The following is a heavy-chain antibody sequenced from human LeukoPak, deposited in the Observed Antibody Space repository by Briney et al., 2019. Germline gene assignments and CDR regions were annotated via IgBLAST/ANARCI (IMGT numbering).Heavy chain of an antibody. CDR2: INPSGGST. CDR1: GYTFTSYY. CDR3: ATSYSSGWPFFDY. D-gene: IGHD6-19*01. J-gene: IGHJ4*02. Sequence: GASVKVSCKASGYTFTSYYMHWVRQAPGQGLEWMGIINPSGGSTSYAQRFQGRVTMTRDTSTSTVYMELSSLRSEDTAVYYCATSYSSGWPFFDYWGQGTLVTVSS. V-gene: IGHV1-46*01.